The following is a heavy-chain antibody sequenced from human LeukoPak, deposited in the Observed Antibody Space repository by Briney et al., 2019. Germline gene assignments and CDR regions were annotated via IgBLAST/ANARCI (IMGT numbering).Heavy chain of an antibody. CDR1: GYTFTSYY. V-gene: IGHV1-46*01. J-gene: IGHJ4*02. Sequence: PAASVKVSCKASGYTFTSYYMHWVRQAPGQGLEWMGIINPSGGSTSYAQKFQGRVTMTRDMSTSTVYMELSSLRSEDTAVYYCARVDYDSSGYYYFDYWGQGTLVTVSS. CDR2: INPSGGST. D-gene: IGHD3-22*01. CDR3: ARVDYDSSGYYYFDY.